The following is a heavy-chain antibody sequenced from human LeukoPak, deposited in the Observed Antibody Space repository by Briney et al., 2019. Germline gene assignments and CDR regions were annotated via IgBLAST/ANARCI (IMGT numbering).Heavy chain of an antibody. J-gene: IGHJ6*02. CDR1: GGLFSGYY. CDR3: ASNYGTYYYYGMDV. CDR2: INHSGST. Sequence: SETLSLTCAVYGGLFSGYYWSWIRQPPGKGLEWIGEINHSGSTNYNPSLKSRVTISVDTSKNQFSLKLSSVTAADTAVYYCASNYGTYYYYGMDVWGQGTTVTVSS. V-gene: IGHV4-34*01. D-gene: IGHD3-10*01.